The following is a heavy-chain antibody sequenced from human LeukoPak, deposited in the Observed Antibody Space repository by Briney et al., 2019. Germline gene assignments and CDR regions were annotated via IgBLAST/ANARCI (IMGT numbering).Heavy chain of an antibody. CDR2: IYYTGIT. J-gene: IGHJ4*02. CDR1: AYSISSGYY. V-gene: IGHV4-38-2*01. CDR3: ARPRAGPTKGFDY. Sequence: KPSETLSLTRAVSAYSISSGYYWGWIRQPPGKGLEWIGSIYYTGITYYNPSLKSRVTISVDTSKNQFSLKLSSVTTADTAVYYCARPRAGPTKGFDYWGRGTLVTVSS. D-gene: IGHD2-8*01.